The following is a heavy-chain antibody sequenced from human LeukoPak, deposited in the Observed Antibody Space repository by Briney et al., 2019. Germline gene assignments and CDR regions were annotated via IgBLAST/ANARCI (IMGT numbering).Heavy chain of an antibody. D-gene: IGHD6-19*01. CDR3: ATSRQWLVRYFDY. CDR2: ISGSGGST. Sequence: GGSLRLSCAASGFTFSSYAMSWVRQAPGEGLEWVAAISGSGGSTYYAESVKGRFTIPRDNSKNTLYLQMKSLRAEDTAVYYCATSRQWLVRYFDYWGQGTLATVSS. CDR1: GFTFSSYA. V-gene: IGHV3-23*01. J-gene: IGHJ4*02.